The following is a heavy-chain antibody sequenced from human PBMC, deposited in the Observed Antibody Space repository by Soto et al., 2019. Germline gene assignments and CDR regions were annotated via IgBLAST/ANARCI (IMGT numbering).Heavy chain of an antibody. Sequence: EVQLVESGGGLVKPGGSLRLSCAASGFTFSSYSMNWVRQAPGKGLEWVSSISSSSSYIYYADSVKGRFTISRDNAKNSLYMQMNILRAEDTAVYYCARDKSGYELAYYYYYMDVWGKGTTVTVSS. CDR1: GFTFSSYS. V-gene: IGHV3-21*01. CDR2: ISSSSSYI. J-gene: IGHJ6*03. D-gene: IGHD5-12*01. CDR3: ARDKSGYELAYYYYYMDV.